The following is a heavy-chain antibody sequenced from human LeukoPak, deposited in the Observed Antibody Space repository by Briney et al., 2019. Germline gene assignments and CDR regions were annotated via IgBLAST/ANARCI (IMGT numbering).Heavy chain of an antibody. CDR1: GYTSTGYY. Sequence: ASVKVSCKASGYTSTGYYMHWVRQAPGQGLEWMGWINPNSGGTNYAQVFQGRVTMTRDTSISTAYMELSRLRSDDTAIYYCAREHRDGYNFDYWGQGTLVTVSS. D-gene: IGHD5-24*01. V-gene: IGHV1-2*02. CDR2: INPNSGGT. J-gene: IGHJ4*02. CDR3: AREHRDGYNFDY.